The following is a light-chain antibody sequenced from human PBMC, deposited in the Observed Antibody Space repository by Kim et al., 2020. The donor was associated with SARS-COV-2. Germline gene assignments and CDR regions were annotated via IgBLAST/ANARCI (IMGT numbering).Light chain of an antibody. J-gene: IGKJ2*01. V-gene: IGKV1-39*01. CDR1: PSVDGY. Sequence: ASVGERVTITCRTSPSVDGYLNWYQHKPGKAPKLLIYAASNLRSGVPSRFSGSGSGTSYTLTINSLQPEDSATYYCQQSYKTPPYTFGPGTKLEI. CDR2: AAS. CDR3: QQSYKTPPYT.